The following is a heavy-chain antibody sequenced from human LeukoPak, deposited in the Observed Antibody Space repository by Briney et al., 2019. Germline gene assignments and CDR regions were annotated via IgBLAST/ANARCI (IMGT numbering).Heavy chain of an antibody. D-gene: IGHD3-22*01. Sequence: SETLSLTCTVSGGSMRSHYWSWIRQTPAKGLKWIGYIDYSGSTRYNPSLQSRVSISVDTSKNQFSLKLTSVTATDTAVYYCARLISNDNSGDADTFDMWGQGTVVTVFS. V-gene: IGHV4-59*11. CDR1: GGSMRSHY. J-gene: IGHJ3*02. CDR2: IDYSGST. CDR3: ARLISNDNSGDADTFDM.